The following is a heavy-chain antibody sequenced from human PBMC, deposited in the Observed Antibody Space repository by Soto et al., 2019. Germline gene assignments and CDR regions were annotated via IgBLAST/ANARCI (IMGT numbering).Heavy chain of an antibody. J-gene: IGHJ6*02. CDR1: GFTFSGYA. V-gene: IGHV3-23*01. Sequence: GGSLRLSCAASGFTFSGYAMSWVRQAPGKGLEWVSAISGGGGSTYYADSVKGRFTISRDNPKNTLYLQMNSLRAEDTAVYYCAKGARGYYYYGMDVWGQGTTVTVSS. CDR2: ISGGGGST. CDR3: AKGARGYYYYGMDV.